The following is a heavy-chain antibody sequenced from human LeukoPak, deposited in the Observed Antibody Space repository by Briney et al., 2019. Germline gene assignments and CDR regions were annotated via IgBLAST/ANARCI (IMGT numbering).Heavy chain of an antibody. V-gene: IGHV3-7*01. Sequence: GGSLRLSCAASGFTFSSYAMSWVRQAPGKGLEWVANIKQDGSEKYYVDSVKGRFTISRDNAKNSLYLQMNSLRAEDTAVYYCARVSITIFGVVYYGMDVWGQGTTVTVSS. J-gene: IGHJ6*02. D-gene: IGHD3-3*01. CDR3: ARVSITIFGVVYYGMDV. CDR2: IKQDGSEK. CDR1: GFTFSSYA.